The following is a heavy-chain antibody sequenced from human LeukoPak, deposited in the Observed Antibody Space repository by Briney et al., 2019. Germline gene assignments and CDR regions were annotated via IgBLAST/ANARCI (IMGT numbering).Heavy chain of an antibody. CDR1: GLTSSNSV. CDR2: ISGGGDST. D-gene: IGHD3-22*01. V-gene: IGHV3-23*01. Sequence: GGSLRLSCAASGLTSSNSVMSWVRQAPGKGLEWVSAISGGGDSTYYADTVKGRFTISRDNAKNSAYLQMNSLRAEDTAVYYCARAIDSSGHPIGYWGQGTLVTVSS. J-gene: IGHJ4*02. CDR3: ARAIDSSGHPIGY.